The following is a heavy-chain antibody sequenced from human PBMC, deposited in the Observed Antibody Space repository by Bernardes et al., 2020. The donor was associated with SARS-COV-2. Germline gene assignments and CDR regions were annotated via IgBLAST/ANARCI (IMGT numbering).Heavy chain of an antibody. V-gene: IGHV3-23*01. CDR2: ISYNGGST. CDR3: ARRSGGTPDY. J-gene: IGHJ4*02. CDR1: GFTFSNDV. Sequence: GGSLRLSCAASGFTFSNDVMTWVRQAPGKGLEWVSAISYNGGSTDYADSVKDRFTIPRDNSRNVLYLQMHSLRPEDTAIYYCARRSGGTPDYWGQGTLVTVSS. D-gene: IGHD3-16*01.